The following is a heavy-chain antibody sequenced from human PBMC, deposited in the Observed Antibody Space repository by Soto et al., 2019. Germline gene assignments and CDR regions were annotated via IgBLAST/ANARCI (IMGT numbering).Heavy chain of an antibody. CDR2: INHSGST. CDR3: ARGSLGFIAVAGNDY. Sequence: QVQLQQWGAGLLKPSETLSLTCAVYGGSFSGYYWNWIRQPPGKGLEWIGEINHSGSTNYNPSLKSQATIXXDXSXXQFSLKLSPGTAADTAVYYWARGSLGFIAVAGNDYWGQGTLVTVSS. CDR1: GGSFSGYY. V-gene: IGHV4-34*01. J-gene: IGHJ4*02. D-gene: IGHD6-19*01.